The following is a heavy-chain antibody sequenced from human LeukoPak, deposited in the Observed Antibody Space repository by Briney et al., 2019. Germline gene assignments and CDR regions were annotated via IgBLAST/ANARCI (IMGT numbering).Heavy chain of an antibody. CDR2: ISGDGGST. D-gene: IGHD3-3*01. Sequence: GGSLRLSCAASGFTFDDYAMHWVRHAPGKGLEWVSLISGDGGSTYYADSVKGRFTISRDNSKNSLYLQMNSLRTEDTALYYCAKDISNYDFWSGFHTWGQGTLVTVSS. V-gene: IGHV3-43*02. CDR1: GFTFDDYA. CDR3: AKDISNYDFWSGFHT. J-gene: IGHJ5*02.